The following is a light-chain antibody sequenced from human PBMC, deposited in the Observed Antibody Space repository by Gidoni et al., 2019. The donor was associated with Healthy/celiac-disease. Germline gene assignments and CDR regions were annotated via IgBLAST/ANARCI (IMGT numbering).Light chain of an antibody. CDR1: SSDVGGYNY. V-gene: IGLV2-14*01. CDR2: DVR. J-gene: IGLJ2*01. Sequence: QSALTQPASVSGSPGQSITISCTGTSSDVGGYNYVSWYQQPPGKAPKLMIYDVRNRPSGVSNRFSGSKSGNTASLTISGLQAEDEADYYCSSYTSSSPYVVFGGGTKLTVL. CDR3: SSYTSSSPYVV.